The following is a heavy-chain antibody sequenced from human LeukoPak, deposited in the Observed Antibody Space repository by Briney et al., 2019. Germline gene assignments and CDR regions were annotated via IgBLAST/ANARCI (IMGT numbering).Heavy chain of an antibody. J-gene: IGHJ4*02. D-gene: IGHD4-23*01. Sequence: GESLKISCKGSGYSFTSYWIGWVRQMPGKGLEWMGIIYPGDSDTRYSPSFQGQVTISADKSISTAYLQWSSLKASDTAMYYCARHLAYGGNPERAKDYYFDYWGQGTLVTVSS. CDR3: ARHLAYGGNPERAKDYYFDY. V-gene: IGHV5-51*01. CDR2: IYPGDSDT. CDR1: GYSFTSYW.